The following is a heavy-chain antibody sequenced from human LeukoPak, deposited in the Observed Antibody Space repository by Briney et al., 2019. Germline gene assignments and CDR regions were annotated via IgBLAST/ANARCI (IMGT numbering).Heavy chain of an antibody. J-gene: IGHJ4*02. CDR2: IKQDGSEK. CDR1: GGSFSGYY. Sequence: ETLSLTCAVYGGSFSGYYWSWIRQPPGKGLEWVANIKQDGSEKYYVDSVKGRFTISRDNAKNSLYLQMNSLRAEDTAVYYCARQNIAAAGKDYWGQGTLVTVSS. D-gene: IGHD6-13*01. CDR3: ARQNIAAAGKDY. V-gene: IGHV3-7*01.